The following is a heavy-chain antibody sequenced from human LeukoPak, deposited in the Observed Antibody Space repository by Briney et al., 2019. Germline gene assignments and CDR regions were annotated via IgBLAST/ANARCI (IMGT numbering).Heavy chain of an antibody. V-gene: IGHV4-4*07. CDR1: GDSISSYY. CDR3: ARGFGLAAAGAAY. D-gene: IGHD6-13*01. J-gene: IGHJ4*02. CDR2: IHPSGST. Sequence: SETLSLTCTVSGDSISSYYWSWIRQPAGKGLEWIGRIHPSGSTNYNPSLKSRVTLSVDTSKNQFSLKLSSVTAADTAVYYCARGFGLAAAGAAYWGQGILVTVSS.